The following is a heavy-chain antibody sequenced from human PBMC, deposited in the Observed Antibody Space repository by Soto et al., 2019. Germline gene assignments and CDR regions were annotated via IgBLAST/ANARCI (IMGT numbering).Heavy chain of an antibody. V-gene: IGHV1-24*01. Sequence: ASVKVSCKVSGYTLTELSMHWVRQAPGKGLEWMGSFDPEDGETIYAQKFQGRVTMTEDTSTDTAYMELSSLRSEDTAVYYCATTYSGSYPGYYGMDVWGQGTTVTVSS. CDR3: ATTYSGSYPGYYGMDV. J-gene: IGHJ6*02. D-gene: IGHD1-26*01. CDR2: FDPEDGET. CDR1: GYTLTELS.